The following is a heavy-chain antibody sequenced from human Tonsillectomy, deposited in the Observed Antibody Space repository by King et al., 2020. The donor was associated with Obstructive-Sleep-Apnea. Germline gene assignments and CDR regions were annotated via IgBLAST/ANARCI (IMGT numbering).Heavy chain of an antibody. CDR1: GFTFSSYW. Sequence: VQLVESGGGLVQPGGSLRLSCAASGFTFSSYWWSWVRQAPGKGREWVANIKQDGSEKYYVDSVKGRFTISRDNTKNSLYLIMNSLRAEDTAVYYCARDWYWGSFDYWGQGTLVTVSS. V-gene: IGHV3-7*01. CDR3: ARDWYWGSFDY. CDR2: IKQDGSEK. J-gene: IGHJ4*02. D-gene: IGHD7-27*01.